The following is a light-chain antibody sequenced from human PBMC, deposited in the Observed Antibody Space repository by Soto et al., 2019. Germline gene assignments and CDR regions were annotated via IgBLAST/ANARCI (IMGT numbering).Light chain of an antibody. Sequence: QSVLTQPPSVSGSPGQSITISCSGTRSDIGSYNYIAWYQQFPGKTPKILIYGVSNRSSGVSSRFSGSKSGNTASLTISGLQAEDEADYYCISYTGSSTSYAFGSGTKVTVL. V-gene: IGLV2-14*01. CDR2: GVS. CDR1: RSDIGSYNY. J-gene: IGLJ1*01. CDR3: ISYTGSSTSYA.